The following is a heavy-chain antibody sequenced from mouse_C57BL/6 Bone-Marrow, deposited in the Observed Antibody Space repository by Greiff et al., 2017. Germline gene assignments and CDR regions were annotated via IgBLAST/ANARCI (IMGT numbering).Heavy chain of an antibody. CDR1: GYTFTSYD. Sequence: VQLVESGPELVKPGASVKLSCKASGYTFTSYDINWVKQRPGPGLEWIGWIYPRDGSTKYNAKFKGKATLTVDTSSSTAYMELHSLTSEDSAVYFCARLEFDGSSGDWYFDVWGTGTTVTVSS. CDR3: ARLEFDGSSGDWYFDV. D-gene: IGHD1-1*01. V-gene: IGHV1-85*01. CDR2: IYPRDGST. J-gene: IGHJ1*03.